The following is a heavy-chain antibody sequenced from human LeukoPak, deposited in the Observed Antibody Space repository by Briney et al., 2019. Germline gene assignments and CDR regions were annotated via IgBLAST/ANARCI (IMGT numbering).Heavy chain of an antibody. CDR3: ARELGYSYGT. J-gene: IGHJ5*02. CDR2: INSDGSST. Sequence: GGSLRLSCAASGFTFSSYWMHWVRQAPGKGLGWVSRINSDGSSTSYADSVKGRFTISRDNAKNTLYLQMNSLRAEDTAVYYCARELGYSYGTWGQGTLVTVSS. CDR1: GFTFSSYW. D-gene: IGHD5-18*01. V-gene: IGHV3-74*01.